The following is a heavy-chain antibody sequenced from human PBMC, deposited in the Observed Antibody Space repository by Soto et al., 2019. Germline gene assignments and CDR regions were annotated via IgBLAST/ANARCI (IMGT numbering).Heavy chain of an antibody. CDR1: GGSISRYY. CDR3: ARDLWGYCGTDCYPLDV. CDR2: MHNTGRT. J-gene: IGHJ6*02. V-gene: IGHV4-59*01. Sequence: QVQLQESGPGLVKPSETLSLTCTVSGGSISRYYWSWIRQPPGKGLEWIGYMHNTGRTVYNPSFKSRVTISVDTSKNQFSLQLDSVTAADTAVYYCARDLWGYCGTDCYPLDVWGQGTTVTVSS. D-gene: IGHD2-21*02.